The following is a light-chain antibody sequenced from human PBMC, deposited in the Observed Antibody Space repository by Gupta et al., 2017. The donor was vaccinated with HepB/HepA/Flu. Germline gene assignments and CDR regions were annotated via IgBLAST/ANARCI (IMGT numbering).Light chain of an antibody. CDR3: SSYTSSSTVV. CDR2: DVS. Sequence: QSALTQPASVAGSPGQSITLSCTGTSSDVGDYNYVSWYQHHPGKATHLMIYDVSTRPAVFSSCFSCSKCGTTALLTISVLEAEDAAYYYCSSYTSSSTVVFGGGTKLTVL. V-gene: IGLV2-14*03. J-gene: IGLJ2*01. CDR1: SSDVGDYNY.